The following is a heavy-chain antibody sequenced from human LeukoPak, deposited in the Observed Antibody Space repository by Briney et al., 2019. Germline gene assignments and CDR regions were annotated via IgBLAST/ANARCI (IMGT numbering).Heavy chain of an antibody. CDR2: INHSGST. D-gene: IGHD2-2*01. Sequence: PGGSLRLSCAASGFTFSSYAVSWIRQPPGKGLEWIGEINHSGSTNYNPSLKSRVTISVDTSKNQFSLKLSSVTAADTAVYYCARVAHCSSTSCSYGMDVWGQGTTVTVSS. CDR3: ARVAHCSSTSCSYGMDV. V-gene: IGHV4-34*01. J-gene: IGHJ6*02. CDR1: GFTFSSYA.